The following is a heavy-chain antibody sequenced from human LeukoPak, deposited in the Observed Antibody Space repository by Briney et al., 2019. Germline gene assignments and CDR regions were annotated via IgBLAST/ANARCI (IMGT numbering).Heavy chain of an antibody. D-gene: IGHD3-3*01. V-gene: IGHV3-23*01. CDR2: ISGSGGST. CDR1: GFSFSTYA. CDR3: AKDAKRNYDFWDRFDY. Sequence: GGSLRLSCAASGFSFSTYAMSWVRQAPGKGPEWVSAISGSGGSTYYADSVKGRFTISRDNSKNTLYLQMTSLRAEDTALYYCAKDAKRNYDFWDRFDYWGQGALVTVSS. J-gene: IGHJ4*02.